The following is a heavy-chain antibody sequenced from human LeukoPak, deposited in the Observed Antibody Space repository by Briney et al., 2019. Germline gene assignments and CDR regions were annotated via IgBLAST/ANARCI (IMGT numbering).Heavy chain of an antibody. CDR1: GGSISSYY. J-gene: IGHJ4*02. V-gene: IGHV4-34*01. CDR3: ASFTTNYYYDSSGYIDY. CDR2: INHSGST. D-gene: IGHD3-22*01. Sequence: PSETLSLTCTVSGGSISSYYWSWIRQPPGKGLEWIGEINHSGSTNYNPSLKSRVTISVDKSKNQFSLKLSSVTAADTAVYYCASFTTNYYYDSSGYIDYWGQGTLVTVSS.